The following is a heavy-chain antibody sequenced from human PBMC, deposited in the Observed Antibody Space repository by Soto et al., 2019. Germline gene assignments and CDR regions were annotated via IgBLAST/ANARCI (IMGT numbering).Heavy chain of an antibody. Sequence: QVQLVQSGAEVKKPGSSVKVSCKASGGTFSSYAISWVRQAPGQGLEWMGGIIPTFGTANYARKFQGRVTITADESTSTAYMELSSVRSKDTAVYYCARQKGHDSLTGFPEYSFDSWGQGTLVTVSS. D-gene: IGHD3-9*01. CDR1: GGTFSSYA. V-gene: IGHV1-69*01. CDR3: ARQKGHDSLTGFPEYSFDS. J-gene: IGHJ4*02. CDR2: IIPTFGTA.